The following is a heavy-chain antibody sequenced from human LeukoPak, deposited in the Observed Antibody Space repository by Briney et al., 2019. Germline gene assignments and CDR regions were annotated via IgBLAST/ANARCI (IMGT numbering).Heavy chain of an antibody. Sequence: GGSLRLSCAASGFTFSSYGMHWVRQAPGKGLEWVAFIRYDGSNKYYADSVKGQFTISRDNSKNTLYLQMNSLRAEDTAVYYCAKEGCSGGSCYNWFDPWGQGTLVTVSS. CDR1: GFTFSSYG. CDR2: IRYDGSNK. CDR3: AKEGCSGGSCYNWFDP. J-gene: IGHJ5*02. V-gene: IGHV3-30*02. D-gene: IGHD2-15*01.